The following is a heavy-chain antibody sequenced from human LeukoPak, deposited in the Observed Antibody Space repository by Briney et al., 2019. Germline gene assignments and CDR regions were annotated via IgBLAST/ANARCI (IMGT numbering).Heavy chain of an antibody. V-gene: IGHV4-59*01. D-gene: IGHD5-18*01. CDR1: GGSISSSY. J-gene: IGHJ4*02. Sequence: PSETLSLTCSVSGGSISSSYWTWIRQPPGKGLEWIGFVHYTGITNYNPSLKSRVTISLDTSKNQFSLRLSSVTAADAAVYYCADTAYNSGKGPFDYWGQGKLVTVSS. CDR3: ADTAYNSGKGPFDY. CDR2: VHYTGIT.